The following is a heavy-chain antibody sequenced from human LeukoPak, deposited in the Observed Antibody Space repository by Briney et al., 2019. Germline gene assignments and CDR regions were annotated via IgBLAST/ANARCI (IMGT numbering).Heavy chain of an antibody. V-gene: IGHV4-59*01. J-gene: IGHJ6*03. CDR3: ARRIVGSGAYYYYYMDV. CDR2: IFYSGST. CDR1: GGSISGYY. Sequence: SETLSLTCTVSGGSISGYYWSWIRQPPGKGLEWIGYIFYSGSTNYNPSLKSRVTISVDTSKNQFSLKLSSVTAADTAVYYCARRIVGSGAYYYYYMDVWGKGTTGTVSS. D-gene: IGHD1-26*01.